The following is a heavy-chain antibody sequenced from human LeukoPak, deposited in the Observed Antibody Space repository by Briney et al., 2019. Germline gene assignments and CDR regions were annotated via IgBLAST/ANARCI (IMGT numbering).Heavy chain of an antibody. J-gene: IGHJ4*02. V-gene: IGHV4-38-2*02. Sequence: PSETLSLTCAVSGYSISSGYYWGWIRQPPGKGLEWIGSIYHSGSTYYNPSLKSRVTISVDTSKNQFSLKPSSVTAADTAVYYCAREGDTARGFDYWGQGTLVTVSS. CDR3: AREGDTARGFDY. D-gene: IGHD5-18*01. CDR2: IYHSGST. CDR1: GYSISSGYY.